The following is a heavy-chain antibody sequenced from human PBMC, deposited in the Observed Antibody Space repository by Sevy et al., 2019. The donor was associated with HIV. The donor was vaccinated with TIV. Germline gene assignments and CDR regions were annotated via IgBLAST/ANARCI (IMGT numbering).Heavy chain of an antibody. Sequence: GGSLRLSCAASGFTFSSYSMNWVRQAPGKGLEWVSSISSSSSYICYADSVKGRFTISRDNAKNSLYLQMNSLRAEDTAVYYCARTADRDYYYYMDVWGKGTTVTVSS. V-gene: IGHV3-21*04. J-gene: IGHJ6*03. CDR1: GFTFSSYS. CDR3: ARTADRDYYYYMDV. D-gene: IGHD3-10*01. CDR2: ISSSSSYI.